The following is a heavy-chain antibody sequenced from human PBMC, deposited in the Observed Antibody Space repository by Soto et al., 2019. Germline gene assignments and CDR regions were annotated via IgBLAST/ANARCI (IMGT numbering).Heavy chain of an antibody. CDR2: VYYTGTT. CDR1: GGSIKNTGAN. J-gene: IGHJ5*02. CDR3: ATHTSGSRNGPHT. Sequence: QLQLQESGPGLVKPSETLSLTCTVPGGSIKNTGANWGWVRQPPGKGLEWIGSVYYTGTTYYNPSLQSRVTISIDTSKNQYSLSVNSVAAADTAVYYCATHTSGSRNGPHTWGQGTLVTVSS. V-gene: IGHV4-39*01. D-gene: IGHD1-26*01.